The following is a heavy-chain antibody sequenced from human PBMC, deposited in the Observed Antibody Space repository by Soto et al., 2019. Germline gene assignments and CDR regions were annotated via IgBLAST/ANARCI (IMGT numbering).Heavy chain of an antibody. CDR1: GFSFNTYA. V-gene: IGHV3-30*18. D-gene: IGHD3-10*01. CDR3: AESRWFGELSGMDV. J-gene: IGHJ6*02. Sequence: QVQLVESGGGVVQPGRSLRLSCIASGFSFNTYAIHWVRQAPGRGLEWVAVISFDGRNESYVDSVKGRFAISRDNSKKTIYLQMNSLRPEDTAVYYCAESRWFGELSGMDVWGQGTTVTVSS. CDR2: ISFDGRNE.